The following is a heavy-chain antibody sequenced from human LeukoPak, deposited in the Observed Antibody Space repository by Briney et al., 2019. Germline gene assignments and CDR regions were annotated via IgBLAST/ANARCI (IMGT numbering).Heavy chain of an antibody. CDR3: ARSPMVRGVIISWFDP. CDR2: IIPIFGTA. CDR1: GGTFSSYA. D-gene: IGHD3-10*01. J-gene: IGHJ5*02. V-gene: IGHV1-69*13. Sequence: SVKVSCKASGGTFSSYAISWVRQAPRQGLEWMGGIIPIFGTANYAQKFQDRVTITADESTSTAYMELNSLRSEDTAVYYCARSPMVRGVIISWFDPWGQGTLVTVSS.